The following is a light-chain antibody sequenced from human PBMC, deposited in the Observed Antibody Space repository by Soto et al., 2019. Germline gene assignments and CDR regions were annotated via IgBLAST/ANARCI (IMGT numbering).Light chain of an antibody. J-gene: IGKJ5*01. CDR3: QQYYTTPIT. CDR1: QSVLYTSNNKNC. CDR2: WAS. Sequence: DIVMTQSPDSLAVSLGERATIHGKSSQSVLYTSNNKNCLAWFQKKPGQPPKLLIFWASTREFGVPDRFSGSGSGTDFTLTISSLQPEDVAIYYCQQYYTTPITFGQGTRLEIK. V-gene: IGKV4-1*01.